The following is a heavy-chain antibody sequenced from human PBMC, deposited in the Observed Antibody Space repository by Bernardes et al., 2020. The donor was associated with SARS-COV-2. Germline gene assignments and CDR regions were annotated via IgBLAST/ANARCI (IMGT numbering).Heavy chain of an antibody. Sequence: SETLSLTCTVSGGSISSYYWSWIRQPPGKGLEWIGYIYYSGSTNYNPSLKSRVTISVDTSKNQFSLKLSSVTAADTAVYYCARVAAGTLYYYYGMDVWGQGTTVTVSS. V-gene: IGHV4-59*01. J-gene: IGHJ6*02. CDR3: ARVAAGTLYYYYGMDV. CDR2: IYYSGST. D-gene: IGHD6-13*01. CDR1: GGSISSYY.